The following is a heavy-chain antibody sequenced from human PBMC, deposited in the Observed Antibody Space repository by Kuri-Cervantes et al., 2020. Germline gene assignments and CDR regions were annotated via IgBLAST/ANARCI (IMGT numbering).Heavy chain of an antibody. J-gene: IGHJ6*02. CDR3: AKDLGAYGYHYGMDV. CDR1: GFTFDDYA. V-gene: IGHV3-9*01. D-gene: IGHD5-12*01. Sequence: LSLTCAASGFTFDDYAMHWVRQAPGKGLEWVAGASWNSGSIGYTDSVKGRFTISRDNANHSLHLQMSSLRAEDTAFYYCAKDLGAYGYHYGMDVWGQGTTVTVSS. CDR2: ASWNSGSI.